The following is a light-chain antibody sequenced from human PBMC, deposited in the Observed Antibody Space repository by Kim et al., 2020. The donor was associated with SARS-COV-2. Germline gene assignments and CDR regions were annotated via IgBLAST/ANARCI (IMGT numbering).Light chain of an antibody. J-gene: IGLJ3*02. CDR1: SNVGVYNY. CDR2: DVS. Sequence: QSALTQPASVSGSPGQSITISCTGSSNVGVYNYVSWYQQHPGKAPKLMIYDVSNRPSGVSNRFSGAMSGNTASLTISGLQAEDEADYYCNSFTGTIWVFGGGTKLTVL. CDR3: NSFTGTIWV. V-gene: IGLV2-14*03.